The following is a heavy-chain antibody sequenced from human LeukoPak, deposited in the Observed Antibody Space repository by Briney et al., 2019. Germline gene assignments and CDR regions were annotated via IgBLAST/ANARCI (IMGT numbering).Heavy chain of an antibody. CDR1: GFTFTSSA. CDR2: IVVGSGNT. V-gene: IGHV1-58*02. Sequence: GTSVKVSCKASGFTFTSSAMQWVRQARGRRLEWIGWIVVGSGNTNYAQKFQERVTITRDMSTSTAYMELSSLRSEDTAVYYCAAFDYGGNFDAFDIWGQGTMVTVSS. D-gene: IGHD4-23*01. CDR3: AAFDYGGNFDAFDI. J-gene: IGHJ3*02.